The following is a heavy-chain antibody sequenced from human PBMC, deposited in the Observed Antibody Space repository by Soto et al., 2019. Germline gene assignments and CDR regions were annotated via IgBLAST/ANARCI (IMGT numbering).Heavy chain of an antibody. J-gene: IGHJ5*02. CDR3: ARGHSAGGATDGPPRQHWFDP. D-gene: IGHD1-26*01. CDR2: INHSGST. V-gene: IGHV4-34*01. Sequence: SETLSLTCAVYGGSFSGYYWSWIRQPPGKGLEWIGEINHSGSTNYNPSLKSRVTISVDTSKNQFSLKLSSVTAADTAVYYCARGHSAGGATDGPPRQHWFDPWGHGTLVTVSS. CDR1: GGSFSGYY.